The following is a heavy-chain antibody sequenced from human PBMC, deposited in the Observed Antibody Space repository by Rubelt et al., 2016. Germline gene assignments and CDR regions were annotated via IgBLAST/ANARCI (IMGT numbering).Heavy chain of an antibody. CDR2: IYYSGST. D-gene: IGHD4-17*01. V-gene: IGHV4-59*01. J-gene: IGHJ4*02. CDR3: ASTVTTRGLYYFDS. CDR1: GGSINSYY. Sequence: QVQLQESGPGLVKPSETLSLTCTVSGGSINSYYWSWIRQPPGKGLEWIGYIYYSGSTNYNPSLKRRFTIYLDTSKSQFSLKPSSVTAADTAVYYCASTVTTRGLYYFDSWGQGTLVTVSS.